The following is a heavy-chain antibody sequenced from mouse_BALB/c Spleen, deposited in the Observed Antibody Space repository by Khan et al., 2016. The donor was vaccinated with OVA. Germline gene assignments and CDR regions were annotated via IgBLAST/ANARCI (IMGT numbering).Heavy chain of an antibody. Sequence: VQLKESGTILARPGASVKMSCKASDYSFTDYWLHCVKQRPGQGLEWIGGIYPGNGETKYNQKFKGKAKLTAVTSASTANMDLSSLTNEDSAVYYCTRAGYGAFADWGQGTLVTVPA. CDR2: IYPGNGET. J-gene: IGHJ3*01. CDR1: DYSFTDYW. D-gene: IGHD1-1*01. CDR3: TRAGYGAFAD. V-gene: IGHV1-5*01.